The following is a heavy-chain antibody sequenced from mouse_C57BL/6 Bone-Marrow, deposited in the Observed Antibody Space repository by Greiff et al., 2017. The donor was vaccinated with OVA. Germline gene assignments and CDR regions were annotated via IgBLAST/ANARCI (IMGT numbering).Heavy chain of an antibody. J-gene: IGHJ4*01. Sequence: EVKLLESGPELVKPGASVKIPCKASGYTFTDYNMDWVKQSHGKSLEWIGDINPNNGGTIYNQKFKGKATLTVDKSSSTAYMELRSLTSEDTAVYYCASGFYAMDYWGQGTSVTVSS. V-gene: IGHV1-18*01. CDR2: INPNNGGT. CDR1: GYTFTDYN. CDR3: ASGFYAMDY.